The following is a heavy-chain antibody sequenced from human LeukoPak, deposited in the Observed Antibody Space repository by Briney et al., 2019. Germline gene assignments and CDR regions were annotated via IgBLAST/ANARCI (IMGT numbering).Heavy chain of an antibody. CDR2: ISYDGSNK. CDR1: GFTFSSYG. V-gene: IGHV3-30*18. Sequence: GGSLRLSCAASGFTFSSYGMHWVRQAPGKGLEWVAVISYDGSNKYCADSVKGRFTISRDNSKNTLYLQMNSLRAEDTAVYYCAKDETSSYWGQGTLVTVSS. J-gene: IGHJ4*02. D-gene: IGHD1-14*01. CDR3: AKDETSSY.